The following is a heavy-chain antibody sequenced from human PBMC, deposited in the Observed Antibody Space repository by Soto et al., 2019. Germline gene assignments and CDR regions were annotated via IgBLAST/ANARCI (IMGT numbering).Heavy chain of an antibody. Sequence: QVQLVQSGAEVKKSGSSVKVSCKASGGTFSTNPISWVRQAPGQGLEWMGGTGSGTGPGNHAQKFQGRLTITVDKSTSTVYMELSRLSSEDTAVYYCARRDSGGFYRYFDSWGQGTLVTVSS. CDR3: ARRDSGGFYRYFDS. CDR1: GGTFSTNP. CDR2: TGSGTGPG. V-gene: IGHV1-69*06. D-gene: IGHD2-15*01. J-gene: IGHJ4*02.